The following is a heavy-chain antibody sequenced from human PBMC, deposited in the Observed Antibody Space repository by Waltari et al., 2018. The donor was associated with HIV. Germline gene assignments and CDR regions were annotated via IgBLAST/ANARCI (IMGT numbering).Heavy chain of an antibody. CDR1: GFSFSDHC. V-gene: IGHV3-11*04. CDR2: ISSRGSDK. Sequence: QVQLVESGGGLVKPGGSLRLSCEGFGFSFSDHCMAWLRPTTGKGLEWISYISSRGSDKYYTDSVKVRFTISRDNAKNSLYLQMNSLRDEDTAVYYCAGGLMTTSPTWGQGTLVTVSS. D-gene: IGHD4-17*01. CDR3: AGGLMTTSPT. J-gene: IGHJ5*02.